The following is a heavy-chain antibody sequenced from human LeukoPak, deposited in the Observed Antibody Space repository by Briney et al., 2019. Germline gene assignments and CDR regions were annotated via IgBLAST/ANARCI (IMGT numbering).Heavy chain of an antibody. CDR2: IYTSGST. CDR3: ARSGSSGDFDY. V-gene: IGHV4-4*07. CDR1: GGSIRNYY. J-gene: IGHJ4*02. D-gene: IGHD6-19*01. Sequence: SETLSLTCTVSGGSIRNYYWSWIRQPAGKGLEWIGRIYTSGSTNYNPSLKSRVTMSVDTSKSQFSLKLSSVTAADTAVYYCARSGSSGDFDYWGQGTLVTVSS.